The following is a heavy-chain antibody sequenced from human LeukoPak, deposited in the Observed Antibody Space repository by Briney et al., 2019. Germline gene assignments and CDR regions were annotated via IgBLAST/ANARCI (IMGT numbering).Heavy chain of an antibody. CDR3: ASAAGAFDN. CDR2: IWSDGSNK. J-gene: IGHJ3*02. CDR1: GLTFSAYG. Sequence: GGSLRLSCAASGLTFSAYGMHWVRQAPGKGLEWVAVIWSDGSNKYYAESVRGRFTISRDNSKNTMYLQMNSLIGEDTAVYYCASAAGAFDNWGQGTMITVSS. D-gene: IGHD6-13*01. V-gene: IGHV3-33*01.